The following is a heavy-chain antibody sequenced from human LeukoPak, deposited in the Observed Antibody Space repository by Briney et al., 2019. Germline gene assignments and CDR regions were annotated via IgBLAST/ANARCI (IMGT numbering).Heavy chain of an antibody. CDR2: INPSGGST. CDR1: GYTFTTYY. CDR3: ARGYCTGGSCSDAFDI. J-gene: IGHJ3*02. Sequence: ASVKVSCKASGYTFTTYYIHWVRQAPGQGLEGMGIINPSGGSTSYAQKFQGRVTMTRDMSTSTVYMELSSLRSEDTAVYFCARGYCTGGSCSDAFDIWGQGTMVTVSS. V-gene: IGHV1-46*01. D-gene: IGHD2-15*01.